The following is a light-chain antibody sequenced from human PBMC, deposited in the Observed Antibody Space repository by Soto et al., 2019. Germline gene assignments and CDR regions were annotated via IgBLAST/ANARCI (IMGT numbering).Light chain of an antibody. V-gene: IGKV3-15*01. Sequence: EIVLTQSPGTLSLSPGERATLSCRASQSVRDRYLAWYQQKPGQAPRLLIYGASTRATGIPARFSGSGSGTEFTLTISSLQSEDFAVYYCQQYNNWPRTFGQGTKVDIK. CDR2: GAS. CDR3: QQYNNWPRT. J-gene: IGKJ1*01. CDR1: QSVRDRY.